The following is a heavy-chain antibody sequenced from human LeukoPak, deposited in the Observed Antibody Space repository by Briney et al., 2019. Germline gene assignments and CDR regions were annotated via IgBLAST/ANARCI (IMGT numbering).Heavy chain of an antibody. V-gene: IGHV3-21*01. Sequence: PGGSLRLSCAASGFTFSTYNMNWVRQAPGKGLEWVSSISSSSSYIYYADSVKGRFTISRDNAKNSLYLQMNSLRAEDTAVYYCAGEGWLRRAPDYWGQGTLVTVSS. J-gene: IGHJ4*02. CDR3: AGEGWLRRAPDY. D-gene: IGHD5-12*01. CDR1: GFTFSTYN. CDR2: ISSSSSYI.